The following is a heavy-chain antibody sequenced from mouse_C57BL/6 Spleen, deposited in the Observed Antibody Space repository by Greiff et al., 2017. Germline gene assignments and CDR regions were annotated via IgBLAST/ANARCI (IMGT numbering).Heavy chain of an antibody. D-gene: IGHD1-1*01. V-gene: IGHV1-69*01. CDR3: ARSLSTTEVVPFDY. CDR1: GYTFTSYW. Sequence: QVQLQQPGAELVMPGASVKLSCKASGYTFTSYWMHWVKQRPGQGLEWIGEIDPSYSYTNYNQTFKGKSTLTVDKSSSTAYMQLSSLTSEDSAVYYCARSLSTTEVVPFDYWGQGTTLTVSS. J-gene: IGHJ2*01. CDR2: IDPSYSYT.